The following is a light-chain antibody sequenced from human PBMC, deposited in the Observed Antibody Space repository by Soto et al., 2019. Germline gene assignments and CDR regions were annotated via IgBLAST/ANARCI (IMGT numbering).Light chain of an antibody. J-gene: IGLJ1*01. V-gene: IGLV2-14*01. CDR2: DVS. CDR1: SSDVGAYNY. CDR3: CSYAGDSAPYV. Sequence: QSVLTQPASVSGSPGQSITISCTGTSSDVGAYNYVSWYQQYPGKAPKLMIYDVSNRPSGISNRFSGSKSANTASLTISGLQAEDEADYYCCSYAGDSAPYVFGTGTKVTV.